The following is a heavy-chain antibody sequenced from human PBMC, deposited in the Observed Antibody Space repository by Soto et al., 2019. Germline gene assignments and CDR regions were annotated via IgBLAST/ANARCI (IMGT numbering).Heavy chain of an antibody. Sequence: EVQLLESGGGLVQPGGSLRLSCAASGFTFSSYAMSWVRQAPGQGLEWVSAISGSGGSTYYAEPVKCRFTITRDNSKYTLYLQINSLRAEDTAVYYCAKAPGIEDDYCGQGTLVTVSS. D-gene: IGHD6-13*01. CDR3: AKAPGIEDDY. CDR2: ISGSGGST. J-gene: IGHJ4*02. CDR1: GFTFSSYA. V-gene: IGHV3-23*01.